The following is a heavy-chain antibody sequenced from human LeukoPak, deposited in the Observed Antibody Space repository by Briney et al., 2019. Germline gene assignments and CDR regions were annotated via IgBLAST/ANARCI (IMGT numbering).Heavy chain of an antibody. J-gene: IGHJ4*02. CDR1: GFTSGDYA. D-gene: IGHD6-19*01. Sequence: PGGSLRLSCTASGFTSGDYAMSWFRQAPGKGLEWVGFIRSKAYGGTTEYAASVKGRFTISRDDSKSIAYLQMNSLKTEDTAVYYCTRLRIAVAGTPRPATYYFDYWGQGTLVTVSS. V-gene: IGHV3-49*03. CDR3: TRLRIAVAGTPRPATYYFDY. CDR2: IRSKAYGGTT.